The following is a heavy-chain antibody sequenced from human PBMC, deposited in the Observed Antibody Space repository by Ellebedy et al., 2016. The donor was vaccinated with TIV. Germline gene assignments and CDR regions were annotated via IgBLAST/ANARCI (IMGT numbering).Heavy chain of an antibody. J-gene: IGHJ5*02. CDR3: AREGGGYCSSTSCSPRDWFDP. D-gene: IGHD2-2*01. Sequence: ASVKVSCKASGGTFSSYAISWVRQAPGQGLEWMGGIIPIFGTANYAQKFRGRVTMTTDTSTSTAYMELRSLRSDDTAVYYCAREGGGYCSSTSCSPRDWFDPWGQGTLVTVSS. CDR2: IIPIFGTA. CDR1: GGTFSSYA. V-gene: IGHV1-69*05.